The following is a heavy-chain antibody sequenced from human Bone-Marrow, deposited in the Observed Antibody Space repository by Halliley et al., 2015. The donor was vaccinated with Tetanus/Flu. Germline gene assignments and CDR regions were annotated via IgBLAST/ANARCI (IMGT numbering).Heavy chain of an antibody. V-gene: IGHV3-33*01. CDR2: IWYDGSNT. Sequence: SLRLSCAASGFTFRNYGMHWVRQAPGKGLEWVALIWYDGSNTYYADSVKGRLTVSRDNSKNTLYFQLDSLRAEDTATYFCTRDVSSRYFDLWGRGTLVPVSS. J-gene: IGHJ2*01. CDR1: GFTFRNYG. D-gene: IGHD6-19*01. CDR3: TRDVSSRYFDL.